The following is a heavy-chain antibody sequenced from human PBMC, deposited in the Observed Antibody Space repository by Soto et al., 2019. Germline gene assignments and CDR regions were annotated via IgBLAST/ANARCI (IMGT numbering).Heavy chain of an antibody. CDR3: ARDDPISTDCYGFDN. CDR2: IFYTGST. CDR1: DGSVSSYY. V-gene: IGHV4-59*02. J-gene: IGHJ4*02. Sequence: SETLSLTCTVSDGSVSSYYWGWIRQPPGKGLEWIGYIFYTGSTDYNPSLKSRVTISVDTFKNQFSLKLSSVTAADTAVYYCARDDPISTDCYGFDNWGQGTVVTVSS. D-gene: IGHD2-2*01.